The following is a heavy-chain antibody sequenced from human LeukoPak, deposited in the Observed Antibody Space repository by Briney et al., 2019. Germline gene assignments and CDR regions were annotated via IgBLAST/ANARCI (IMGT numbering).Heavy chain of an antibody. CDR1: GFTFTNAW. CDR3: TAPRGPRNGYYLSDY. J-gene: IGHJ4*02. Sequence: PGGSLRPSCAVSGFTFTNAWMSWVRQAPGKGLEWVGHIKTKSDGGTTDYAAPVNGRFTISRDDSEKMLYLQMNSLETEDTALYYCTAPRGPRNGYYLSDYWGQGTLVTVSS. V-gene: IGHV3-15*01. CDR2: IKTKSDGGTT. D-gene: IGHD3-22*01.